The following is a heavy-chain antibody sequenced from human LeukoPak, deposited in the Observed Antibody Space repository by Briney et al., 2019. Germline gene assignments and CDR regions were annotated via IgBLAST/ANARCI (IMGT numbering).Heavy chain of an antibody. Sequence: KPGGSLRLSCTASGXTFSNYGMNWVRQAPGKGLEWVSFTDTSGNYIYYGGSVKGRFTISRDNAKNLVFLQMNGLRAEDTAVYYCARGRSITLLRGVAMSDGFDIWGQGAMVAVSS. CDR2: TDTSGNYI. J-gene: IGHJ3*02. CDR3: ARGRSITLLRGVAMSDGFDI. CDR1: GXTFSNYG. D-gene: IGHD3-10*01. V-gene: IGHV3-21*01.